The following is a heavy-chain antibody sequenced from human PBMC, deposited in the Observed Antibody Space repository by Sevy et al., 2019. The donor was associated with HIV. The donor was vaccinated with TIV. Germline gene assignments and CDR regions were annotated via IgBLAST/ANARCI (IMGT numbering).Heavy chain of an antibody. V-gene: IGHV3-23*01. CDR3: AREGCSKPHDY. J-gene: IGHJ4*02. CDR1: GFTFSNYA. Sequence: GGSLRLSCAASGFTFSNYAMSWVRQAPGKGLEWVSTFSFGCGKINYADSVKGRFTISRDNSKNTLYLQMNSLRAEDTAVYYCAREGCSKPHDYWGQGTLVTGSS. D-gene: IGHD2-2*01. CDR2: FSFGCGKI.